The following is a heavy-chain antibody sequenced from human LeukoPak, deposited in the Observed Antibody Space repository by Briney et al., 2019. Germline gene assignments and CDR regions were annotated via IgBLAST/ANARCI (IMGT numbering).Heavy chain of an antibody. V-gene: IGHV3-23*01. CDR2: ISGSGGST. J-gene: IGHJ4*02. Sequence: PGGSLRLSCAASGFTFSSYAMSWVRQPPGKGLEWVSAISGSGGSTYYADSVKGRFTISRDNSKNTLYLQMNSLRAEDTAVYYCAKGLCSGGSCYDYWGQGTLVTVSS. CDR3: AKGLCSGGSCYDY. CDR1: GFTFSSYA. D-gene: IGHD2-15*01.